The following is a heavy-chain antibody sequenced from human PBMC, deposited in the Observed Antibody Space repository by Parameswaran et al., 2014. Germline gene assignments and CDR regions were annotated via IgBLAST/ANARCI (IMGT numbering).Heavy chain of an antibody. Sequence: VRQAPGKGLEWVSYISSSGSTIYYADSVKGRFTISRDNAKNSLYLQMNSLRAEDTAVYYCARDQQLAYYFDYWGQGTLVTVS. D-gene: IGHD6-13*01. J-gene: IGHJ4*02. V-gene: IGHV3-11*04. CDR2: ISSSGSTI. CDR3: ARDQQLAYYFDY.